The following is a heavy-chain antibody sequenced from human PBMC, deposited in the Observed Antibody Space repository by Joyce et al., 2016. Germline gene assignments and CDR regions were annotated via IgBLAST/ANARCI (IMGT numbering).Heavy chain of an antibody. CDR1: GFTFSSYS. V-gene: IGHV3-21*02. Sequence: EVQLVESGGGLVKPGGYLRLSCAASGFTFSSYSMNWVRQAPGKGLEWVSSISSSSSYIDYADSVKGRFTISRDNAKNSLYLQMNSLRAEDTAVYYCARGKDFYGPGSYSNWFDPWGQGTLVTVSS. CDR3: ARGKDFYGPGSYSNWFDP. J-gene: IGHJ5*02. CDR2: ISSSSSYI. D-gene: IGHD3-10*01.